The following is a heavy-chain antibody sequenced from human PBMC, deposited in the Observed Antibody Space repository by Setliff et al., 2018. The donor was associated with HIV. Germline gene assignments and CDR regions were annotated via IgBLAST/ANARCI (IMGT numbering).Heavy chain of an antibody. CDR2: IYYTGYT. CDR3: AQTGGHIMELSH. J-gene: IGHJ4*02. Sequence: PSETLSLTCSVSGVSITTYHWHWVRQSPGKELEWLGWIYYTGYTDYNASLKSRLTISIDASRNQFSLQLTSVTAADTAIYYCAQTGGHIMELSHWGQGALVTVSS. D-gene: IGHD7-27*01. CDR1: GVSITTYH. V-gene: IGHV4-59*01.